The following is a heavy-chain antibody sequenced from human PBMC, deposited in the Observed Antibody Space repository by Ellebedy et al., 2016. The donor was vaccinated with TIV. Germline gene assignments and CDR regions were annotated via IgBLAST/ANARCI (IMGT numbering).Heavy chain of an antibody. Sequence: MPGGSLRLSCTVSSASISTSYWSWIRQTPEKGLQWIGYISNTGRTNYNPSLQSRVTISVDTSKNQFSLKLSSVTAADTAVYYCARAMWSYYFDYWGQGTLVTVSS. CDR1: SASISTSY. D-gene: IGHD2-21*01. V-gene: IGHV4-59*01. CDR2: ISNTGRT. J-gene: IGHJ4*02. CDR3: ARAMWSYYFDY.